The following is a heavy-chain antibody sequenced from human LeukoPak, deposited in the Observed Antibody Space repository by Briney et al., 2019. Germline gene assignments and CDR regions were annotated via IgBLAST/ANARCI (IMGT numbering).Heavy chain of an antibody. J-gene: IGHJ4*02. CDR1: GGSFSGYY. D-gene: IGHD6-19*01. CDR2: INHSGST. V-gene: IGHV4-34*01. Sequence: SETLSLTCAVYGGSFSGYYWSWIRQPPGKGLEWIGEINHSGSTNYNPSLKSRVTISVDTSKNQFSLKLSSVTAADTAVYYCARGPQRRSGPTRLDYWGQGTLVTVSS. CDR3: ARGPQRRSGPTRLDY.